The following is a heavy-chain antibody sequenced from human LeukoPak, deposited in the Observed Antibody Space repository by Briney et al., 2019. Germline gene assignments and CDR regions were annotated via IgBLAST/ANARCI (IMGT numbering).Heavy chain of an antibody. CDR1: GGSISSSSHY. D-gene: IGHD6-6*01. J-gene: IGHJ4*02. Sequence: SETLSLTCTVSGGSISSSSHYWGWIRQPPGKGLEWIGSIYYSGSTYCNPSLESRVTISVDTSKNQFSLKVSSVTAADTAVYYCARRGASSSEEYWGQGTLVIVSS. CDR3: ARRGASSSEEY. CDR2: IYYSGST. V-gene: IGHV4-39*01.